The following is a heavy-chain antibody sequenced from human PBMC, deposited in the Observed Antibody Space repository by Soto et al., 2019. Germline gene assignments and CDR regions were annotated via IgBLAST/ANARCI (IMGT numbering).Heavy chain of an antibody. CDR1: EFSFSSNW. V-gene: IGHV3-74*01. CDR2: INVDSGTT. CDR3: AKDREAPIH. Sequence: GGSLRLSCAPSEFSFSSNWMHWVRQAPGKGLEWVSRINVDSGTTSYADSVKGRFTTSRVNSKNTVFLQMNSLRAEDTAIYYCAKDREAPIHWGQGTLVTVSS. J-gene: IGHJ4*02.